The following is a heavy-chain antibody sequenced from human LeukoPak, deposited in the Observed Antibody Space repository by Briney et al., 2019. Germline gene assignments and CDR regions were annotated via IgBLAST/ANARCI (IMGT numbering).Heavy chain of an antibody. CDR3: ARDPQLWPYYFDY. D-gene: IGHD5-18*01. CDR2: IIPILGIA. Sequence: SVKDSCKASGGTFSSYAISWVRQAPGQGLEWMGRIIPILGIANYAQKFQGRVTITADKSTSTAYMELSSLRSEDTAVYYCARDPQLWPYYFDYWGQGTLVTVSS. CDR1: GGTFSSYA. V-gene: IGHV1-69*04. J-gene: IGHJ4*02.